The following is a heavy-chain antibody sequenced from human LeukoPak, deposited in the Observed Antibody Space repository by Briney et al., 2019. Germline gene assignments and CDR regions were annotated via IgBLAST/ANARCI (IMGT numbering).Heavy chain of an antibody. V-gene: IGHV1-8*01. J-gene: IGHJ6*02. Sequence: ASVKVSCKASGYTFTSYDINWVRQATGQGLEWMGWMNPNSGNTGYAQKFQGRVTMTRNTSISTAYMELSSLRSEDTAVYYCARVGGARLDYYYGMDVWGQGTTVTVSS. CDR3: ARVGGARLDYYYGMDV. CDR2: MNPNSGNT. D-gene: IGHD3-16*01. CDR1: GYTFTSYD.